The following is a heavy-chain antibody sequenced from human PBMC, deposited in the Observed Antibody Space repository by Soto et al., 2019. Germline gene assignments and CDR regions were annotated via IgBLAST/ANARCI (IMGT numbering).Heavy chain of an antibody. CDR1: GYTFTSYG. Sequence: ASVKVSCKASGYTFTSYGISWVRQAPGQGLEWMGWISAYNGNTNYAQKLQGRVTMTTDRSKSTAYMELRSLRSDDTAFYSCASTRVANDSFDIWGQGTMVTVSS. D-gene: IGHD5-12*01. J-gene: IGHJ3*02. CDR3: ASTRVANDSFDI. CDR2: ISAYNGNT. V-gene: IGHV1-18*01.